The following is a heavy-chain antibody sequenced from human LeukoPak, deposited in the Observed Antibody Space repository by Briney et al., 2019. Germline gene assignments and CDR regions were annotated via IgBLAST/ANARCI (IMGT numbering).Heavy chain of an antibody. V-gene: IGHV4-59*01. Sequence: PSETVSLTCTVSGGSINSYYWSWIRQPPGQGLEWIGYISYSGSTNYNPSLKSRVAISADTSKNQFSLKLSSVTAADTAVYFCARGRKPYSNSWFTEYFQHWGQGTLVTVSS. CDR3: ARGRKPYSNSWFTEYFQH. CDR1: GGSINSYY. J-gene: IGHJ1*01. D-gene: IGHD6-13*01. CDR2: ISYSGST.